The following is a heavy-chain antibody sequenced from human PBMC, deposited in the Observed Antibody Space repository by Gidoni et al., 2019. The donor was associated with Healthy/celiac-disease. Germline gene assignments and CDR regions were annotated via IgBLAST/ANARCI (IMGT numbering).Heavy chain of an antibody. J-gene: IGHJ5*02. CDR1: GFTFSDYY. V-gene: IGHV3-11*01. CDR3: ARGVPSPYSSSWYWFDP. CDR2: ISSSGSTI. D-gene: IGHD6-13*01. Sequence: QVQLVESGGGLVKPGGSLRLSCAASGFTFSDYYMSWIRQAPGTGLEWVSYISSSGSTIDYADSVKGRFTISRDNAKNSLYLQMNSLRAEDTAVYYCARGVPSPYSSSWYWFDPWGQGTLVTVSS.